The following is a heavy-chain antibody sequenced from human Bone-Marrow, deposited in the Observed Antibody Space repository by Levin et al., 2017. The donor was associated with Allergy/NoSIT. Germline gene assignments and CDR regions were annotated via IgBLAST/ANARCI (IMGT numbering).Heavy chain of an antibody. Sequence: SGPTLVKPTQTLTLTCTFSGFSFTRGGVGVGWIRPPPGQALEWLALIFWNDENRYNPSLKTRLSITKVTSKNQVVLSMTNMDPLDTATYYCARRRTGWGFDSWGQGTLVSVSS. D-gene: IGHD6-19*01. CDR1: GFSFTRGGVG. V-gene: IGHV2-5*01. CDR3: ARRRTGWGFDS. J-gene: IGHJ4*02. CDR2: IFWNDEN.